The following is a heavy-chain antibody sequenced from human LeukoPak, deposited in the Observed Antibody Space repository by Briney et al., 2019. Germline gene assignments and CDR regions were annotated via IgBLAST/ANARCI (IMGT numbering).Heavy chain of an antibody. V-gene: IGHV1-46*01. CDR2: INPSGGST. CDR1: GYTFTSYY. Sequence: ASVKVSCKASGYTFTSYYMHWVRQAPGQGLEWMGIINPSGGSTSYAQKFQGRVTMTRDTSTSTVYMELSSLRSEDTAVYHCARDNTMVRGVIIPYYYYYGMDVWGQGTTVTVSS. D-gene: IGHD3-10*01. CDR3: ARDNTMVRGVIIPYYYYYGMDV. J-gene: IGHJ6*02.